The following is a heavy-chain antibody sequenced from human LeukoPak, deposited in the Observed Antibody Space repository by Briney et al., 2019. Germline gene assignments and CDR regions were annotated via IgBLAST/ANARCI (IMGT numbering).Heavy chain of an antibody. V-gene: IGHV3-66*01. CDR2: IYSGGST. D-gene: IGHD2-2*03. Sequence: GGSLRLSCAASGFTVSSNYMSWVRQAPGKGLEWVSVIYSGGSTYYADSVKGRFTISRDNAKNSLYLQMNSLRAEDTAVYYCAREAGYCSSTSCYDWYYFDYWGQGTLVTVSS. J-gene: IGHJ4*02. CDR3: AREAGYCSSTSCYDWYYFDY. CDR1: GFTVSSNY.